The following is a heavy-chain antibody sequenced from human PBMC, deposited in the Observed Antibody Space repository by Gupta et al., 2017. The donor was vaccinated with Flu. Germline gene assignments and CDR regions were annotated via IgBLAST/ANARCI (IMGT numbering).Heavy chain of an antibody. CDR2: IIPILITT. Sequence: QAPGQGLEWMGGIIPILITTNSAQKFQGRVTITADESTRTVYMELSSLSSEDTAVYYCAISSIGYSYNFFDYWGQGTLVTVSS. D-gene: IGHD5-18*01. J-gene: IGHJ4*02. CDR3: AISSIGYSYNFFDY. V-gene: IGHV1-69*01.